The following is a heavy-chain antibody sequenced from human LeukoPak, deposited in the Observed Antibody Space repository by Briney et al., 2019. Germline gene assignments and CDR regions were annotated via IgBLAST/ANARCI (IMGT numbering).Heavy chain of an antibody. Sequence: PSQTLSLTCAVSGGSISSGGYSWSWIRQPPGKGLEWIGYIYHSGSTYYNPSLKSRVTISVDRSKNQFSLKLSSVTAADTAVYYCAKVDYYGSGSYYKREAYNWFDPWGQGTLVTVSS. CDR3: AKVDYYGSGSYYKREAYNWFDP. D-gene: IGHD3-10*01. V-gene: IGHV4-30-2*01. CDR2: IYHSGST. CDR1: GGSISSGGYS. J-gene: IGHJ5*02.